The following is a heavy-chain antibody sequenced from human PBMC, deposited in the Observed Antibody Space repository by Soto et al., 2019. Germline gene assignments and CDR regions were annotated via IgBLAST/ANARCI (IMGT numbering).Heavy chain of an antibody. D-gene: IGHD3-10*01. Sequence: QVQLEQSAPEVKKPGASMKVSCKASGYTFTTYGISWVRQAPGQGLEWLGWINTHNGNTNYAQNLQGRVIMTADTSTNTAYMELRSLRSDDTAIYYCTREGSAPYYYYGMDAWGQGTTVTVSS. CDR3: TREGSAPYYYYGMDA. CDR2: INTHNGNT. V-gene: IGHV1-18*01. J-gene: IGHJ6*02. CDR1: GYTFTTYG.